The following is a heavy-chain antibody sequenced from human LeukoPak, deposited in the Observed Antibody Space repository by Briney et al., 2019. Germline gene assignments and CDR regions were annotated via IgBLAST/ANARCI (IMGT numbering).Heavy chain of an antibody. V-gene: IGHV1-18*01. J-gene: IGHJ4*02. CDR1: GYTFTNFV. CDR3: ARGSITNRNFDS. Sequence: ASVKVSCKTSGYTFTNFVISWVRQAPGQGLEWMGWVSGFNGNTNYPQKSQGRVSMTTDSSTSSAYMELTSLRSDGTAVYFCARGSITNRNFDSWGQGTLVTVSS. D-gene: IGHD1-14*01. CDR2: VSGFNGNT.